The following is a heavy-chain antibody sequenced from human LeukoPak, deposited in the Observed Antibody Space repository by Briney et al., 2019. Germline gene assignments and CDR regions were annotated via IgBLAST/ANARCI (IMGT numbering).Heavy chain of an antibody. V-gene: IGHV1-18*04. CDR2: ISAYNGNT. CDR1: GYTFTGYY. Sequence: ASVKVSCKASGYTFTGYYMHWVRQAPGQGLEWMGWISAYNGNTNYAQKLQGRVTMTTDTSTSTAYMELRSLRSDDTAVYYCARDYGSGTPPRYWGQGTLVTVSS. J-gene: IGHJ4*02. D-gene: IGHD3-10*01. CDR3: ARDYGSGTPPRY.